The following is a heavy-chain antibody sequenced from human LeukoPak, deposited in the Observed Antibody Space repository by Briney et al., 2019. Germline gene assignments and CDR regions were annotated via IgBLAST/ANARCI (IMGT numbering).Heavy chain of an antibody. V-gene: IGHV4-39*07. D-gene: IGHD4-17*01. CDR3: TSRTVGGVTTWSLASFHI. Sequence: PSETLSLTCTVSGGSISSSSYYWGWLRQPPGKGLEWIGRIYYSGCTYYSVSLRSRVTISVDTSKNQFSLKLSSVTAADTAVYYCTSRTVGGVTTWSLASFHIWGPGTMVTVSS. J-gene: IGHJ3*02. CDR2: IYYSGCT. CDR1: GGSISSSSYY.